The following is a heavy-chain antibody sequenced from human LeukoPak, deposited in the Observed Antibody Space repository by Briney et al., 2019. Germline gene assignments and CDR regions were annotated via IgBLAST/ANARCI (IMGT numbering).Heavy chain of an antibody. CDR3: ARDPGDYFDY. Sequence: PSETLSLTCTVSGGSISSYYWSWIRQPPGKGLEWIGYIYYSGSTNYNLSLKSRVTISVDTSKNQFSLKLSSVTAADTAVYYCARDPGDYFDYWGQGTLVTASS. CDR2: IYYSGST. D-gene: IGHD3-10*01. J-gene: IGHJ4*02. V-gene: IGHV4-59*01. CDR1: GGSISSYY.